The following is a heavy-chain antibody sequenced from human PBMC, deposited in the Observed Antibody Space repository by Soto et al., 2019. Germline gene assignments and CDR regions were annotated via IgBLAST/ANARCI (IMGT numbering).Heavy chain of an antibody. V-gene: IGHV3-53*04. CDR2: IYSGGST. CDR1: GFTVSSNY. CDR3: ARNRGGYGDYALDY. Sequence: EVQLVESGGGLVQPGGSLRLSCAASGFTVSSNYMSWVRQAPGKGLEWVSVIYSGGSTYYADSVKGRFTISRHNSKNTLYLQMNSLLAEDTAVYYCARNRGGYGDYALDYWGQGTLVTVSS. D-gene: IGHD4-17*01. J-gene: IGHJ4*02.